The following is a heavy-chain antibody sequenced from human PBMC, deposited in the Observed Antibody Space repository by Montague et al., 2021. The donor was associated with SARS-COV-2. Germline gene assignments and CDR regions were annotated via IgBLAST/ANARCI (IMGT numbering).Heavy chain of an antibody. CDR3: ARESRYSSGWRYYYVMDV. V-gene: IGHV4-4*07. CDR1: GGSISNYY. J-gene: IGHJ6*02. CDR2: LYTSGST. D-gene: IGHD6-19*01. Sequence: SETLSLTCTVSGGSISNYYWTWIRQPAGKGLEWIGRLYTSGSTTYNPSLKSRVTMSVDTPKNQFSLNVTSVTAADTAIYYCARESRYSSGWRYYYVMDVWGQGTTVTVS.